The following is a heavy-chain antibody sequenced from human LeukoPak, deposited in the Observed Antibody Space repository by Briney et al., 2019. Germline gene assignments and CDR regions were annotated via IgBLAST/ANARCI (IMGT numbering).Heavy chain of an antibody. J-gene: IGHJ4*02. CDR3: TTSGGAF. V-gene: IGHV3-7*02. CDR1: GFTLSNSW. Sequence: GESLAILCVVSGFTLSNSWKSCARDPREEGVEWLANIKPDGSEAYYVDSVRGRFTISRDNAKKSLSLQMSSLRGEDTAVYYCTTSGGAFWGQGIHVTVSS. D-gene: IGHD6-25*01. CDR2: IKPDGSEA.